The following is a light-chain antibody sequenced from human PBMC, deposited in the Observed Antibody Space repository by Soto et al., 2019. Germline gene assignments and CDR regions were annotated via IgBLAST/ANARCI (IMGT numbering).Light chain of an antibody. CDR1: SSDVGGYNY. Sequence: QSVLTQPPSASGSPGQSVTISCTGTSSDVGGYNYVSWYQQHPGKAPKLMIYEVSKRPSGVPDRFSGFKSGNTASLTVYGLQAEDEADYYCSSYAGSNNLVFGGGTKLTVL. J-gene: IGLJ2*01. V-gene: IGLV2-8*01. CDR3: SSYAGSNNLV. CDR2: EVS.